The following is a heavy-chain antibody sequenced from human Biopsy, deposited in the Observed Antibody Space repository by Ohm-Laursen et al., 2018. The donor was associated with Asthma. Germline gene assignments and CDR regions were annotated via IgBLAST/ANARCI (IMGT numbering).Heavy chain of an antibody. CDR3: ARGYSGSDRIVYYYSGLEV. CDR1: GDSFSNYA. CDR2: LIPVLGTP. D-gene: IGHD5-12*01. Sequence: GASVKVSCKASGDSFSNYAISWVRQAPGQGPEWMGGLIPVLGTPDHAQMFEGRVTITADESTSTAYMKLSSLSSEDTAVYYCARGYSGSDRIVYYYSGLEVWGQGTTVTVSS. V-gene: IGHV1-69*13. J-gene: IGHJ6*02.